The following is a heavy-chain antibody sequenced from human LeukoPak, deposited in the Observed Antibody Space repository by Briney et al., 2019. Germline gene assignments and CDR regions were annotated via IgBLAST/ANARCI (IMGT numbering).Heavy chain of an antibody. V-gene: IGHV1-2*02. CDR1: GYTFTGYY. CDR2: INPNSGGT. CDR3: ARQEGRVGATTS. D-gene: IGHD1-26*01. J-gene: IGHJ5*02. Sequence: ASVKVSCKASGYTFTGYYMHWVRQAPGQGLEWMGWINPNSGGTNYAQKFQGRVTMTRDTSISTAYMELSRLRSDDTAVYYCARQEGRVGATTSWGQGTLVTVSS.